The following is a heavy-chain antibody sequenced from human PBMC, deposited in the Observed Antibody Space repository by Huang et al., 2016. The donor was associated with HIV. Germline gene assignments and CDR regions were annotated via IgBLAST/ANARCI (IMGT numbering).Heavy chain of an antibody. CDR3: AKDADTSGYDVLGPFGS. D-gene: IGHD3-3*01. J-gene: IGHJ4*02. V-gene: IGHV3-23*01. CDR1: GFTFSSYA. Sequence: EVLLLESGGGLVQPGGSLRLSCVASGFTFSSYAMSWVRQGPGKGLEWVSGITEGINNRYYAHAVKGRFAVSRDDSTNTLYLQMNSLRAEDTAVYYCAKDADTSGYDVLGPFGSWGQGTLVTVSS. CDR2: ITEGINNR.